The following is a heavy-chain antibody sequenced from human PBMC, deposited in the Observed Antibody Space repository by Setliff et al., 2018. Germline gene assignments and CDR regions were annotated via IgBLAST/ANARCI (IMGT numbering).Heavy chain of an antibody. D-gene: IGHD4-17*01. V-gene: IGHV1-3*01. CDR3: ARGDYGDYGCGGAAY. J-gene: IGHJ4*02. CDR1: GYTFTSYA. CDR2: INAGNGNT. Sequence: ASVKVSCKASGYTFTSYAMHWVRQAPGQRLEWMVWINAGNGNTKYSQKFQGRVTITRDTSASTAYMELSSLRSEDTAVYYCARGDYGDYGCGGAAYWGQGTLVTVSS.